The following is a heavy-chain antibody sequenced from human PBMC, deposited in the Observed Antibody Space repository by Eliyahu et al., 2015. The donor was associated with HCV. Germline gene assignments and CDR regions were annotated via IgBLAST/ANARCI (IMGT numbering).Heavy chain of an antibody. CDR2: IWYDGSNK. CDR3: ARSDYYGSGSLDY. J-gene: IGHJ4*02. V-gene: IGHV3-33*01. Sequence: QVQLVESGGGVVQPGRSLRLSCAASGFTXSSXGMHWVRQAPGKGLGWVAVIWYDGSNKYYADSVKGRFTISRDNSKNTLYLQMNSLRAEDTAVYYCARSDYYGSGSLDYWGQGTLVTVSS. D-gene: IGHD3-10*01. CDR1: GFTXSSXG.